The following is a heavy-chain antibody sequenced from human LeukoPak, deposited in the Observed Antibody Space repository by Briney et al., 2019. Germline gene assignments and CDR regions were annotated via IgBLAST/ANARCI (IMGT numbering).Heavy chain of an antibody. V-gene: IGHV3-15*04. Sequence: PGGSLRLSCAASGFSFSDAWMSWVRQTPGKGLEWVGRIESKTDGGTTDYAAPVKGRFTISRDDSTNTLYLQMNSLKSEDTAVYYCTTYGSGRKFDYWGQGILVTVSS. CDR3: TTYGSGRKFDY. CDR1: GFSFSDAW. CDR2: IESKTDGGTT. D-gene: IGHD3-10*01. J-gene: IGHJ4*02.